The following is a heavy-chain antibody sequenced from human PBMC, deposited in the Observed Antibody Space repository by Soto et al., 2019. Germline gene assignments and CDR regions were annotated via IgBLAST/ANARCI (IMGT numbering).Heavy chain of an antibody. CDR2: ISAYNGNT. J-gene: IGHJ6*02. CDR3: ARCIQGDYYYGMDV. Sequence: ASVKVSCKASGYTFTSYAMHWVRQAPGQGLEWMGWISAYNGNTNYAQNFQGRVTMTTDTSTTTAYMELTNLRSDDTAVYYCARCIQGDYYYGMDVWGQGIQVTVSS. D-gene: IGHD5-18*01. CDR1: GYTFTSYA. V-gene: IGHV1-18*01.